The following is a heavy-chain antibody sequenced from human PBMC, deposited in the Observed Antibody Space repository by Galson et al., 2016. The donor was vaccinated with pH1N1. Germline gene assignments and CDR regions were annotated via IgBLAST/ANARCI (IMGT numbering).Heavy chain of an antibody. D-gene: IGHD5-12*01. Sequence: SVKVSCKASGYSFTSYGISWVRQAPGQGLEWMGWINTDRGNTNYAQKFKGRVTMTTDTSTSTAYMELRSLRSDDTAIYYCATDIVSTTETDYWGQGTLLTVSS. CDR2: INTDRGNT. CDR3: ATDIVSTTETDY. J-gene: IGHJ4*02. CDR1: GYSFTSYG. V-gene: IGHV1-18*04.